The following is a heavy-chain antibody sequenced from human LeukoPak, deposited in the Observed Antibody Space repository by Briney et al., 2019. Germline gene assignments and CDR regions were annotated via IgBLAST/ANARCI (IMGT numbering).Heavy chain of an antibody. V-gene: IGHV4-30-4*08. Sequence: SQTLSLTCNVSGGSISSGIYYWSWIRQPPGKGLEWIGYIYYSGSTYYNPSLKSRVTISVDTSKNQFSLKLSSVTAADTAVYYCARGGRSVTMIVVGQINPIFDYWGQGTLVTVSS. J-gene: IGHJ4*02. CDR3: ARGGRSVTMIVVGQINPIFDY. CDR2: IYYSGST. CDR1: GGSISSGIYY. D-gene: IGHD3-22*01.